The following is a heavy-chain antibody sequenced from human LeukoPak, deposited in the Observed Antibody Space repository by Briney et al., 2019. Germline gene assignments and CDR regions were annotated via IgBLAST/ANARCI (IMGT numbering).Heavy chain of an antibody. CDR1: GGSISSSSYY. D-gene: IGHD1-26*01. CDR2: IYYSGST. Sequence: SETLPLTCTVSGGSISSSSYYWGWIRQPPGKGLEWIGSIYYSGSTYYNPSLKSRVTISVDTSKNQFSLKLSSVTAADTAVYYCARLVVGGWFDPWGQGTLVTVSS. V-gene: IGHV4-39*01. CDR3: ARLVVGGWFDP. J-gene: IGHJ5*02.